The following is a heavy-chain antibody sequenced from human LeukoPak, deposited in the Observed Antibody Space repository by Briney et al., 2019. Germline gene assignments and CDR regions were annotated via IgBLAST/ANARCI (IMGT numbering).Heavy chain of an antibody. V-gene: IGHV3-48*01. CDR2: ISSSSSTI. CDR3: ARDAPYYYDSRDPDAFDI. Sequence: GGSLRLSCAASGFTFSSYSMNWVRQAPGKGLEWVSYISSSSSTIYYADSVKGRFTISRDNAKNSLYLQMNSLRAEDTAVYYCARDAPYYYDSRDPDAFDIWGQGTMVTVSS. D-gene: IGHD3-22*01. J-gene: IGHJ3*02. CDR1: GFTFSSYS.